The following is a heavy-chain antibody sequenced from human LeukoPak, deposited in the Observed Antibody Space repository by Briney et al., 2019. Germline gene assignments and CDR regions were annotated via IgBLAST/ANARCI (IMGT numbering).Heavy chain of an antibody. V-gene: IGHV3-23*01. CDR3: AKFGGDYVN. J-gene: IGHJ4*02. CDR1: GFTFTTYA. Sequence: GGSLRLSCAASGFTFTTYAMSWVRQAPGKGLEWVSTISGSGGSTYYADSVKGRFTISRDNSKNTLYLQMNSLRAEDTAVYYCAKFGGDYVNWGQGTLVTVSS. CDR2: ISGSGGST. D-gene: IGHD4-17*01.